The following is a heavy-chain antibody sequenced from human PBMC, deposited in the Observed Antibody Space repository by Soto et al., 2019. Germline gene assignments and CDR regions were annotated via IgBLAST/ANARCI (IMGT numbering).Heavy chain of an antibody. CDR1: GITFSSYA. J-gene: IGHJ4*02. D-gene: IGHD3-3*01. V-gene: IGHV3-23*04. CDR2: ISGSGGST. CDR3: AKSLWSGGYYFDY. Sequence: VQLVESGGGVVQPGRSLRLSCAASGITFSSYAMHWVRQAPGKGLEWVAVISGSGGSTYYADSVKGRFTISRDNSKNTLYLQMNSLRAEDTAVYYCAKSLWSGGYYFDYWGQGTLVTVSS.